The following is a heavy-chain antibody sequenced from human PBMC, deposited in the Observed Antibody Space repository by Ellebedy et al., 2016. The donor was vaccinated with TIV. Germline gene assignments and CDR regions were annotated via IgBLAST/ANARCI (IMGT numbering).Heavy chain of an antibody. J-gene: IGHJ6*02. D-gene: IGHD4/OR15-4a*01. V-gene: IGHV1-2*02. CDR1: GYTFIANY. Sequence: ASVKVSCKASGYTFIANYIHWVRQAPGQGLEWMGWISPDSGGTNFEQKFQGRVTMTRDTSVNTAYMELSRLQSDDTAVYYCARVLRATSGMDVWGQGTTVIVSS. CDR2: ISPDSGGT. CDR3: ARVLRATSGMDV.